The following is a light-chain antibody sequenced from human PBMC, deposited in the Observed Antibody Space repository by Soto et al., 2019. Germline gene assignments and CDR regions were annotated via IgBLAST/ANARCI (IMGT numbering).Light chain of an antibody. CDR3: QQGFSRPRT. CDR1: QSIRTD. CDR2: TTS. Sequence: IQMTQSPSSLSASVGDRVTITCRASQSIRTDLNWYQQRPGKAPKLLMYTTSNLERGVPSRFSRSGSGTDFTLTINNLQPADFRTYFCQQGFSRPRTFGLGTTVEV. V-gene: IGKV1-39*01. J-gene: IGKJ1*01.